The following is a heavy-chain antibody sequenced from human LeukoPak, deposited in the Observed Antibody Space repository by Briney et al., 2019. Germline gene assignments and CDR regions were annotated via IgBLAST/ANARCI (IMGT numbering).Heavy chain of an antibody. Sequence: ASVKVSCKASVYTFTGYYMHWVRQAPGQGLEWMGWISAHNGNTNYAQKLQGRVTMTTDTSTSKAYMELRSLRSDDTAVYYCARDGGSGWYLGVYWGQGTLVTVSS. V-gene: IGHV1-18*04. D-gene: IGHD6-19*01. CDR3: ARDGGSGWYLGVY. J-gene: IGHJ4*02. CDR2: ISAHNGNT. CDR1: VYTFTGYY.